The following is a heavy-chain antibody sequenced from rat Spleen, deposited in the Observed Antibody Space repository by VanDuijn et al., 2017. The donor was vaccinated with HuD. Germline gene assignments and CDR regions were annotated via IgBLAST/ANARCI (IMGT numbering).Heavy chain of an antibody. CDR1: GSSLNHNF. CDR2: ISYSGRT. J-gene: IGHJ1*01. D-gene: IGHD3-8*01. Sequence: EVELQESGTGLGKPSQSLSLTCSFTGSSLNHNFWGWFRKFPGDKMEWMGYISYSGRTGYNPSLKSLNSITRDTSQNHFFLQLKSVTTEDTETYYCARSGTSPGWYFDFWGPGIRVTVSS. CDR3: ARSGTSPGWYFDF. V-gene: IGHV3-1*01.